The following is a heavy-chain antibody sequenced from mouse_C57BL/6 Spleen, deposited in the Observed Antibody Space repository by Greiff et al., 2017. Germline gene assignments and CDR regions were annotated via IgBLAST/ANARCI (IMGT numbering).Heavy chain of an antibody. D-gene: IGHD1-1*01. CDR2: IDPEDGDT. V-gene: IGHV14-1*01. CDR3: TTDTTVVKLRLRESFDY. J-gene: IGHJ2*01. CDR1: GFNIKDYY. Sequence: VQLQQSGAELVRPGASVKLSCTASGFNIKDYYMHWVKQRPEQGLEWIGRIDPEDGDTEYAPKFQGKATMTADTSSNTAYLQLSSLTSEDTAVYYCTTDTTVVKLRLRESFDYWGQGTTLTVSS.